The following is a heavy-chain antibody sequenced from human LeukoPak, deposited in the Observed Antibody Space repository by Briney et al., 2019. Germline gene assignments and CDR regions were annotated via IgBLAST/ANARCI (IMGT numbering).Heavy chain of an antibody. CDR1: GFTFSSYS. J-gene: IGHJ5*02. CDR2: ISSSSSYI. D-gene: IGHD3-10*01. CDR3: ARSPLHGSGRSWVLDP. Sequence: PGGSLRLSCAASGFTFSSYSMNWVRQAPGKGLEWVSSISSSSSYIYYADSVKGRFTISRDNAKNSLYLQMNSLRAEDTAVYYCARSPLHGSGRSWVLDPWGQGTLVTVSS. V-gene: IGHV3-21*01.